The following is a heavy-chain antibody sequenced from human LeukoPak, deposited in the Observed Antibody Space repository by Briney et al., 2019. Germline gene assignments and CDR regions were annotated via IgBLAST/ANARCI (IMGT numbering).Heavy chain of an antibody. Sequence: PGGSLRLSCAASGFTFSSYWMHWVRQAPGKGLVWVSRINSDGSSTSYADSVKGRFTISRDNAKNTLYLQMNSLRAEDTAVYYCAKDEGYYSPYYFDYWGQGTLVTVSS. J-gene: IGHJ4*02. CDR2: INSDGSST. CDR3: AKDEGYYSPYYFDY. V-gene: IGHV3-74*01. CDR1: GFTFSSYW. D-gene: IGHD3-22*01.